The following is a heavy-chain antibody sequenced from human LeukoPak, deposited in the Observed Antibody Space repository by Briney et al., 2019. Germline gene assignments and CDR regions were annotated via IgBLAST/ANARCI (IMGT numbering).Heavy chain of an antibody. D-gene: IGHD3-9*01. V-gene: IGHV4-59*01. CDR3: AGPTIPSYYDILTGSSYYYYYMDV. J-gene: IGHJ6*03. CDR1: GGSISSYY. CDR2: IYYSGST. Sequence: NASETLSLTCTVSGGSISSYYWSWIRQPPGKGLEWIGYIYYSGSTNYNPSLKSRVTISVDTSKNQFSLKLSSVTAADTAVYYCAGPTIPSYYDILTGSSYYYYYMDVWGKGTTVTVSS.